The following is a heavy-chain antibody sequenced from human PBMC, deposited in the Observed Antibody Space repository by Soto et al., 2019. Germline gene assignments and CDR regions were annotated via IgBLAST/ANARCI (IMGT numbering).Heavy chain of an antibody. CDR1: GGTFSSYT. V-gene: IGHV1-69*02. D-gene: IGHD3-10*01. Sequence: QVQLVQSGAEVKKPGSSVKVSCKASGGTFSSYTISWVRQAPGQGREWMGRIIPILGIANYAQKFQGRVTITADKSTSTAYMELSSLRSEDTAVYYCAVGSFGAHPYGMDVWGQWTTVTVSS. CDR3: AVGSFGAHPYGMDV. J-gene: IGHJ6*02. CDR2: IIPILGIA.